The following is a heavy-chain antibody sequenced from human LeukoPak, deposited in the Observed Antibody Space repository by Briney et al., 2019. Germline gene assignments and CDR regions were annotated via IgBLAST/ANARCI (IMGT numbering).Heavy chain of an antibody. CDR2: INSDGSST. V-gene: IGHV3-74*01. CDR3: ARDHYYDAGGAAFDI. CDR1: GFTFSSYW. D-gene: IGHD3-22*01. J-gene: IGHJ3*02. Sequence: GGSLRLSCAASGFTFSSYWMHWVRQAPGKGLVWVSRINSDGSSTIYADSVKGRFTISRDNAKNTLYLQMNSLRAEDTAVYYCARDHYYDAGGAAFDIWGQGTMVTVSS.